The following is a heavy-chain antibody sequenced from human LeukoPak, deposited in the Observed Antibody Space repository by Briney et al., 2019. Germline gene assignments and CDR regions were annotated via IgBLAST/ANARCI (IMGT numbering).Heavy chain of an antibody. CDR3: ARNVLGYSGNAFDI. V-gene: IGHV3-11*04. CDR2: ISSSGSTI. Sequence: LSLTCTVSGGSISSSSYYWGWIRQPPGKGLEWVSYISSSGSTIYYADSVKGRFTISRDNAKTSLYLQMNSLRAEDTAVYYCARNVLGYSGNAFDIWGQGTMLTVSS. CDR1: GGSISSSSYY. J-gene: IGHJ3*02. D-gene: IGHD3-9*01.